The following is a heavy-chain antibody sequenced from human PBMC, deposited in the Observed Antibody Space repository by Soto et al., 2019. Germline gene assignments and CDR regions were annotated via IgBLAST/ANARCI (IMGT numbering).Heavy chain of an antibody. CDR3: ARTRSFTLGFYYDGMDV. V-gene: IGHV5-51*01. J-gene: IGHJ6*02. Sequence: GESLKISCQGSGYSFASYWIGWVRQMPGKDLEWMGIIYPGDSDTRYSPSFQGQVTISADKSLGTAYLQWTSLKASDTALYYCARTRSFTLGFYYDGMDVWGQGTTVTVSS. CDR1: GYSFASYW. CDR2: IYPGDSDT. D-gene: IGHD6-6*01.